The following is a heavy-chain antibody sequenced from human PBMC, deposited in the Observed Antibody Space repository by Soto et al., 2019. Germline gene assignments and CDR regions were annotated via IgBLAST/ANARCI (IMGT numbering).Heavy chain of an antibody. V-gene: IGHV3-21*01. CDR2: ISSSSSYI. CDR1: GFTFSSYS. D-gene: IGHD4-17*01. Sequence: EVQLVESGGGLVKPGGSLRLSCAASGFTFSSYSMNWVRQAPGKGLEWVSSISSSSSYIYYADSVKGRFTISRDNAKNSLYLQMNSLRAEDTAVYYCASSIDYGDYVFDCWGQGTLVTVSS. CDR3: ASSIDYGDYVFDC. J-gene: IGHJ4*02.